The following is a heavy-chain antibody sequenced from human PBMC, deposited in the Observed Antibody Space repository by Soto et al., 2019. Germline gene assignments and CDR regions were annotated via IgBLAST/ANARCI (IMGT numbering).Heavy chain of an antibody. J-gene: IGHJ5*02. CDR3: ARDVTAAGTAWFAP. CDR2: IKQDGSEK. CDR1: GFSFRSYG. Sequence: PSGSLRLSCAASGFSFRSYGISGVLQAPGKGLEGVANIKQDGSEKYYVDSVKGRFTISRDNAKNSLYLQMKSLRAEDTAVYYCARDVTAAGTAWFAPWGKGTLVPVS. D-gene: IGHD6-13*01. V-gene: IGHV3-7*01.